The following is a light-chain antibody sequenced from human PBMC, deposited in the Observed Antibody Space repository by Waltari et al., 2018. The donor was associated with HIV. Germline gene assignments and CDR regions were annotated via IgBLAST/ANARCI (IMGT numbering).Light chain of an antibody. V-gene: IGKV1-6*01. CDR3: LQDFMFPYT. Sequence: AIQMTQSPSSLSASVGDRVTITCRANQDIAKEFSWYQHKPGSAPTLRIYDASTLQSGVSSRCSGSGSGTYFTLTISSLQPEDFATYYCLQDFMFPYTFGQGTSLDIK. CDR2: DAS. CDR1: QDIAKE. J-gene: IGKJ2*01.